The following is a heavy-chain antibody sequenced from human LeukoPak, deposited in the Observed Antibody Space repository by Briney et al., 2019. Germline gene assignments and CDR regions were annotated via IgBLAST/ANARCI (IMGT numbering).Heavy chain of an antibody. D-gene: IGHD4-23*01. V-gene: IGHV3-48*04. CDR3: ASLSLRWSDY. J-gene: IGHJ4*02. CDR2: ISSSSSSI. Sequence: GGSLRLSCAASGFSFNNYSMNWVRQAPGKGLEWVSYISSSSSSIYYADSVKGRFTISRDNAKNSVYLQMNSLRAEDTAVYYCASLSLRWSDYWGQGTLVTVSS. CDR1: GFSFNNYS.